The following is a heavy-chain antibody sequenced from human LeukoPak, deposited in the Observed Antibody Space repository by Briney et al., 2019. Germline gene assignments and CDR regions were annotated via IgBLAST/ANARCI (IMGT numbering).Heavy chain of an antibody. CDR3: ARQSSIWNDGTNTDFNY. CDR2: ISSSGLTI. CDR1: GFTSSSYE. V-gene: IGHV3-48*03. J-gene: IGHJ4*02. D-gene: IGHD1-1*01. Sequence: GGSLRLSCAASGFTSSSYEMNWVRQAPGKGLEWDSYISSSGLTIYYADSVEGRFTISRDNAKNSLYLQMNSLRVEDTAVYYCARQSSIWNDGTNTDFNYWGQGTLVTVSS.